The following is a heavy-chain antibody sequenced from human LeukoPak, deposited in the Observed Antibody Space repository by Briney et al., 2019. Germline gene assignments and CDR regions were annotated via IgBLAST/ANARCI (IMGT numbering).Heavy chain of an antibody. D-gene: IGHD6-19*01. V-gene: IGHV3-23*01. CDR1: GLTFSSYA. J-gene: IGHJ4*02. CDR2: ISGSGGST. Sequence: GGSLRLSCAASGLTFSSYAMSWVRQAPGKGLEWVSAISGSGGSTYYADSVKGRFTISRDNSKNTLYLQMNSLRAEDTAVYCCAKGSRAVAATGYFDYWGQGTLVTVSS. CDR3: AKGSRAVAATGYFDY.